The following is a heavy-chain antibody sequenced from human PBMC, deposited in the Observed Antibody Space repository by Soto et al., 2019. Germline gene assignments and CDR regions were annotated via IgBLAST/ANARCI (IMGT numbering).Heavy chain of an antibody. V-gene: IGHV3-74*01. CDR2: INSDGSGT. Sequence: PGGSLRLSCAASGFTFSNYWMHWVRQAPGRGLVWVSRINSDGSGTSYADSVKGRFTISRDNSENTLYLQMDSLRAEDTAVYYCAKGYCSGPSCYRGYGMDVWGQGTTVTVSS. J-gene: IGHJ6*02. D-gene: IGHD2-2*01. CDR3: AKGYCSGPSCYRGYGMDV. CDR1: GFTFSNYW.